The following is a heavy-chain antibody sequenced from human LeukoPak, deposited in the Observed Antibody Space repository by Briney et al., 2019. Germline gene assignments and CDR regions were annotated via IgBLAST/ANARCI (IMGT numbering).Heavy chain of an antibody. Sequence: SETLSLTCTVSGVSISSSNSYWGWIRQPPGKGLEWIGSIYYSGNTYYNASLKSQVSISIDTSKNQFSLRLTSVTAADTAAYYCARQTGSRLFILPGGQGTLVTVSS. J-gene: IGHJ4*02. CDR3: ARQTGSRLFILP. D-gene: IGHD3/OR15-3a*01. CDR2: IYYSGNT. CDR1: GVSISSSNSY. V-gene: IGHV4-39*01.